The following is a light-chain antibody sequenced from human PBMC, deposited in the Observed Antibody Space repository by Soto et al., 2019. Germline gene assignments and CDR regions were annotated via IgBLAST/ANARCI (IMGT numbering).Light chain of an antibody. CDR3: ATWDDSRKGV. CDR1: TSNIESHS. V-gene: IGLV1-44*01. J-gene: IGLJ1*01. Sequence: QSVLTQPPSASGTPGQRITISCSGSTSNIESHSVNWYQQVPGTAPRLLIKTNNQRPSGVPDRFSGSKSGASASLVISGLQSEDVATYYCATWDDSRKGVFGTGTKVTVL. CDR2: TNN.